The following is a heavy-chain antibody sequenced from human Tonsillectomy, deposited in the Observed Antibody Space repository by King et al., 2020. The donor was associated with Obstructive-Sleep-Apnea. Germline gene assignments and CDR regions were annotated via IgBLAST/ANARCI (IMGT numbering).Heavy chain of an antibody. CDR2: IKQDGSEK. D-gene: IGHD2-15*01. V-gene: IGHV3-7*01. CDR1: GFTFSSYW. CDR3: ARDSPLTYAGGSGY. Sequence: VQLVESGGGLVQPGGSLRLSCAASGFTFSSYWMSWVRQAPGKGLEWVANIKQDGSEKYYVDSVKGRFTISRDNAKNSLCLQMNSLRAEDTAVYYCARDSPLTYAGGSGYWGQGTRVTVSS. J-gene: IGHJ4*02.